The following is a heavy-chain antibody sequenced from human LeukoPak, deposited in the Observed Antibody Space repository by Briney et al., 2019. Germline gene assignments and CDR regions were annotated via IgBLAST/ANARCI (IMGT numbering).Heavy chain of an antibody. J-gene: IGHJ6*02. D-gene: IGHD3-10*01. V-gene: IGHV3-23*01. Sequence: GGSLRLSCAASGFTFSSYAMSWVRQAPGKGLEWVSAISGSGGSTYYADSVKGRFTISRDNSKNTLYLQMSSLRAEDTAVYYCAKDGSGSYYYYYYGMDVWGQGTTVTVSS. CDR2: ISGSGGST. CDR3: AKDGSGSYYYYYYGMDV. CDR1: GFTFSSYA.